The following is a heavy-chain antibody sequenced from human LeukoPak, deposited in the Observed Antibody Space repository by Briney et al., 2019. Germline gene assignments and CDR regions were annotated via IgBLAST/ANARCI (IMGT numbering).Heavy chain of an antibody. D-gene: IGHD3-9*01. CDR2: IRSRGDTS. J-gene: IGHJ4*01. Sequence: PGGSLRLSCVVSGFNFRNYAMRWVRQGPGKGREGGSRIRSRGDTSYSPDPLKVRVTISRDDSMDTLYLEFNGLRAEDTAMYYCAKDVGYFETLDYWGQGTLVTVSS. CDR1: GFNFRNYA. CDR3: AKDVGYFETLDY. V-gene: IGHV3-23*01.